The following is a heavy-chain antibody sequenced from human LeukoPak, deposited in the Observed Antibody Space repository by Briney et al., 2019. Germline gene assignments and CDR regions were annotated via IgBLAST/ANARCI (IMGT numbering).Heavy chain of an antibody. CDR3: ARPHCSSTDCHPPEWFDP. V-gene: IGHV1-8*01. J-gene: IGHJ5*02. D-gene: IGHD2-2*01. CDR1: GYTFTNYD. Sequence: ASVKVSCKTSGYTFTNYDINWVRQATGQGLEWMGWMNPNSGNTGYAQKFQGRVTMTRNTSISTAYMELSSLRSEDAAVYYCARPHCSSTDCHPPEWFDPWGQGTLVTVSS. CDR2: MNPNSGNT.